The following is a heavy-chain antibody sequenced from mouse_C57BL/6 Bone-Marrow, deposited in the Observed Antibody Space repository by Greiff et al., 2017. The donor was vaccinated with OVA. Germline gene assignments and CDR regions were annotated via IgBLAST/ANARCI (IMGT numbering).Heavy chain of an antibody. CDR1: GFTFSDYY. V-gene: IGHV5-12*01. CDR3: ARQGIYYDYDGAMDY. CDR2: ISNGGGST. D-gene: IGHD2-4*01. J-gene: IGHJ4*01. Sequence: EVQGVESGGGLVQPGGSLKLSCAASGFTFSDYYMYWVRQTPEKRLEWVAYISNGGGSTYYPDTVKGRFTISRDNAKNTLYLQMSRLKSEDTAMYYCARQGIYYDYDGAMDYWGQGTSVTVSS.